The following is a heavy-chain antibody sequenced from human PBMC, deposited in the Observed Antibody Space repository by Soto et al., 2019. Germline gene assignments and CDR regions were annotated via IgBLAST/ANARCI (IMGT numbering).Heavy chain of an antibody. CDR1: GGTFSSYA. V-gene: IGHV1-69*13. Sequence: GASVKVSCKASGGTFSSYAISWVRRAPGQGLEWMGGIIPIFGTANYAQKFQGRVTITADESTSTAYMELSSLRSEDTAVYYRARVGYYDSSGPPVGMDVWGQGTTVTVSS. J-gene: IGHJ6*02. D-gene: IGHD3-22*01. CDR2: IIPIFGTA. CDR3: ARVGYYDSSGPPVGMDV.